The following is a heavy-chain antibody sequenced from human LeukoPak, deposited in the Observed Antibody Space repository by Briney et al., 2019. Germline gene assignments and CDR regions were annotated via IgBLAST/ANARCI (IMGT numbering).Heavy chain of an antibody. Sequence: SETLSLTCAVYGGSFSGYYWSWIRQPPGKGLEWIGEINHSGSTNYNPPLKSRVTISVDTSKNQFSLKLSSVTAADTAVYYCARDLNVLRYFDYYYYYGMDVWGKGTTVTVSS. D-gene: IGHD3-9*01. CDR3: ARDLNVLRYFDYYYYYGMDV. CDR1: GGSFSGYY. CDR2: INHSGST. J-gene: IGHJ6*04. V-gene: IGHV4-34*01.